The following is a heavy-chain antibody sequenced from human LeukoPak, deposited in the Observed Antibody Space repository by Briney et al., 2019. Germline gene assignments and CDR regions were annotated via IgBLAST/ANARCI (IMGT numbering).Heavy chain of an antibody. J-gene: IGHJ4*02. CDR1: GGTFSSYA. D-gene: IGHD3-22*01. CDR3: AHLYDSSGYLDY. Sequence: SVKVSCKASGGTFSSYAISWVRQAPGQGLEWMGGIIPIFGTANYAQKFQGRVTMTTDESTSTTYMELSSLRSEDTAVYYCAHLYDSSGYLDYWGQGTMVTVSS. V-gene: IGHV1-69*05. CDR2: IIPIFGTA.